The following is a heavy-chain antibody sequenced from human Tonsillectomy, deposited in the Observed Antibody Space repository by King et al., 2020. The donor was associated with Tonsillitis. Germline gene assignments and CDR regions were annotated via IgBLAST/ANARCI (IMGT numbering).Heavy chain of an antibody. Sequence: VQLVQSGAEVKKPGSSVKVSCKASGGTFSSYGISWVRQAPGQGLEWLGRIIPIFGIAKYAQKFQGRVTITADKSTSTAYIEMRSLRSEDTAVYYCARFSCGYTYRNYYYYYAMDVWGQGTTVTVSS. V-gene: IGHV1-69*04. CDR2: IIPIFGIA. CDR1: GGTFSSYG. D-gene: IGHD5-18*01. CDR3: ARFSCGYTYRNYYYYYAMDV. J-gene: IGHJ6*02.